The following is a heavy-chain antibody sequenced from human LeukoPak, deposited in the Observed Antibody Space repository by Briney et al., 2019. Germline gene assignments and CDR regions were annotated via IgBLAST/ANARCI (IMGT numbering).Heavy chain of an antibody. Sequence: GASVKVSCKASGYTFTSYAMHWVRQAPGQRLEWMGWINAGNGNTKYSQKFQGRVTITRDTSASTAYMELSSLRSEDTAVYYCASGSGYYYDSSGYYQWFDPWGQGTLVTVSS. D-gene: IGHD3-22*01. CDR2: INAGNGNT. J-gene: IGHJ5*02. CDR1: GYTFTSYA. CDR3: ASGSGYYYDSSGYYQWFDP. V-gene: IGHV1-3*01.